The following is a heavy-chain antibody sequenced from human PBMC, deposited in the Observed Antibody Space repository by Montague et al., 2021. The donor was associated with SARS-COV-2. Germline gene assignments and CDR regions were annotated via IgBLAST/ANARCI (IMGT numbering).Heavy chain of an antibody. CDR1: GGSIGSSHW. CDR2: IYDSETI. CDR3: ARGPDSSGYYNDFDY. J-gene: IGHJ4*02. V-gene: IGHV4-4*02. Sequence: SETLSLTCAVSGGSIGSSHWFTWVRQPPGKGLGWIGDIYDSETINYNPSLKRRVTISVDRTKNQFSLKLSSVTAADTAVYYCARGPDSSGYYNDFDYWGQGTLVTVSS. D-gene: IGHD3-22*01.